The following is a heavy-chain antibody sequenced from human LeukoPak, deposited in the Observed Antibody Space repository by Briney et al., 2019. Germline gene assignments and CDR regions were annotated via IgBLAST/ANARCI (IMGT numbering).Heavy chain of an antibody. Sequence: ASVKVSCKASGYTFTGYYMHWVRQAPGQGLEWMGWINPNSGGTNYAQKFQGRVTMTRDTSISTAYMELTRLRSDDSAVYYCARVTMVRGGGFDYWGQGTLVTVSS. CDR2: INPNSGGT. D-gene: IGHD3-10*01. J-gene: IGHJ4*02. CDR3: ARVTMVRGGGFDY. V-gene: IGHV1-2*02. CDR1: GYTFTGYY.